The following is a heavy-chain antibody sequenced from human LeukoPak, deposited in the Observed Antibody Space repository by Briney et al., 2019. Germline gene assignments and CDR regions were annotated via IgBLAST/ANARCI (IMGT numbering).Heavy chain of an antibody. V-gene: IGHV3-30*03. J-gene: IGHJ4*02. CDR1: GFPFSNYG. Sequence: GRSLRLSCAASGFPFSNYGMNWVRQAPGRGLEWVASISYDGRDKYYVDSVKGRFFISKDSSMSTLYLDMNSLRPEDTALYYCVRDLYSRSPYFDVWGQGTLVTVSS. D-gene: IGHD2-21*01. CDR2: ISYDGRDK. CDR3: VRDLYSRSPYFDV.